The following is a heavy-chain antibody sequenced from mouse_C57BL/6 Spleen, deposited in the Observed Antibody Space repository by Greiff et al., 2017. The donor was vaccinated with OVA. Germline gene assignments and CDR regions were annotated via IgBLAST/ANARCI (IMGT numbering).Heavy chain of an antibody. CDR3: AREGGNYAGDYAMDY. D-gene: IGHD2-1*01. CDR2: IYPGDGDT. V-gene: IGHV1-82*01. Sequence: QVQLQQSGPELVKPGASVKISCKASGYAFSSSWMNWVKQRPGKGLEWIGRIYPGDGDTNYNGKFKGKATLTADKSSSTAYMQLSSLTSEDSAVYFGAREGGNYAGDYAMDYWGQGTSVTVSS. J-gene: IGHJ4*01. CDR1: GYAFSSSW.